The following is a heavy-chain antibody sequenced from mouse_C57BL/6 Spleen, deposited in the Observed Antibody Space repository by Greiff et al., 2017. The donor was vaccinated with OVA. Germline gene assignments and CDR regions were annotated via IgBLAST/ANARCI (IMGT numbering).Heavy chain of an antibody. CDR2: IHPNSGST. CDR3: NSWFAY. V-gene: IGHV1-64*01. J-gene: IGHJ3*01. Sequence: QVQLQQPGAELVKPGASVKLSCKASGYTFTSYWMHWVKQRPGQGLEWIGKIHPNSGSTNYNEKFKSKATLTVDKSSSTAYMQLSSLTSEDSAVYYCNSWFAYWGQGTLVTVAA. CDR1: GYTFTSYW.